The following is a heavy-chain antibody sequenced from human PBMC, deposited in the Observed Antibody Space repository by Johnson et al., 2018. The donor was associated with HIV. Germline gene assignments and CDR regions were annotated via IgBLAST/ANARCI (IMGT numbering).Heavy chain of an antibody. V-gene: IGHV3-33*01. Sequence: QVLLVESGGGVVQPGRSLRLSCAASGFTFSSYGMHWVRQAPGKGLEWVAVIWYDGSNKYYADSVKGRFTISRDNSKNTLYLQMNSLRVEDTALYYCVRDQGSGWPTNAFDIWGRGTRVTVSS. J-gene: IGHJ3*02. CDR1: GFTFSSYG. D-gene: IGHD6-19*01. CDR3: VRDQGSGWPTNAFDI. CDR2: IWYDGSNK.